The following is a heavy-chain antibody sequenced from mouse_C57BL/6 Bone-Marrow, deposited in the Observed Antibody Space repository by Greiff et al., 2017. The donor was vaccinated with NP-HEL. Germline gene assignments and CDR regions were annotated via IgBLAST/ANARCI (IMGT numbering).Heavy chain of an antibody. D-gene: IGHD1-1*01. CDR2: INSDGGST. J-gene: IGHJ4*01. CDR1: EYEFPSHD. CDR3: ARRDYYGSSYDAMDY. V-gene: IGHV5-2*03. Sequence: EVKLMESGGGLVQPGESLKLSCESNEYEFPSHDMSWVRKTPEQRLELVAAINSDGGSTYYPDTMERRFIISRDNTNKTLYLQISSLRSEDTALYYCARRDYYGSSYDAMDYWGQGTSVTVSS.